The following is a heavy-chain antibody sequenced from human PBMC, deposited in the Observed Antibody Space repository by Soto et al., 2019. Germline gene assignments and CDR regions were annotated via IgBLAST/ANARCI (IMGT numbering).Heavy chain of an antibody. V-gene: IGHV1-69*01. CDR1: GGTFSSYA. D-gene: IGHD6-6*01. Sequence: QVQLVQSGAEVKKPGSSVKVSCKASGGTFSSYAISWVRQAPGQGLEWMGGIIPIFGTANYAQKFQGRVTITADESTSTAYLELSSLRSEDTAVYYWARDGEGPVAARGWFDPWGQGTLVTGSS. J-gene: IGHJ5*02. CDR3: ARDGEGPVAARGWFDP. CDR2: IIPIFGTA.